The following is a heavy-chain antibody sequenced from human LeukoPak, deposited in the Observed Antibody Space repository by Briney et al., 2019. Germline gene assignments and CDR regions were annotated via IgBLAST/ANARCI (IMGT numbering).Heavy chain of an antibody. J-gene: IGHJ6*03. CDR2: ISAYNGNT. Sequence: ASVKVSCKASGGTFSSYAISWVRQAPGQGLEWMGWISAYNGNTNYAQKLQGRVTMTTDTSTSTAYMELRSLRSDDTAVYYCARNPYDCSGGSCYLGFSYYYYYYMGVWGKGTTVTVSS. CDR3: ARNPYDCSGGSCYLGFSYYYYYYMGV. V-gene: IGHV1-18*01. D-gene: IGHD2-15*01. CDR1: GGTFSSYA.